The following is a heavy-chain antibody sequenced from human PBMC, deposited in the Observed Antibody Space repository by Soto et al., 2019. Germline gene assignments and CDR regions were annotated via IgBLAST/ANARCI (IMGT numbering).Heavy chain of an antibody. CDR1: GGSISSGGYS. CDR2: IYHSGST. J-gene: IGHJ4*02. Sequence: SETLSITCAVCGGSISSGGYSWSWIRQPPGKGLEWIGYIYHSGSTYYNPSLKSRVTISVDRSKNQFSLQLNSVTPEDTAVYYCARVRFEQQMSHFDYWGQGILVTVSS. D-gene: IGHD6-13*01. V-gene: IGHV4-30-2*01. CDR3: ARVRFEQQMSHFDY.